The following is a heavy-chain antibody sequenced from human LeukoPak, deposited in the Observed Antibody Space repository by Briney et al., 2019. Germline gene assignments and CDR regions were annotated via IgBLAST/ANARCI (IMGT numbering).Heavy chain of an antibody. V-gene: IGHV4-34*01. J-gene: IGHJ3*02. CDR1: GGSFSGYY. CDR2: INHSGST. CDR3: ARQKCTSTSCLTKNAFDI. Sequence: SETLSLTCAVYGGSFSGYYWSWIRQPPGKGLEWIGEINHSGSTNYNPSLESRVTISVDTSKNQFSLDLSSVTAADTAVYYCARQKCTSTSCLTKNAFDIWGQGTMVTVSS. D-gene: IGHD2-2*01.